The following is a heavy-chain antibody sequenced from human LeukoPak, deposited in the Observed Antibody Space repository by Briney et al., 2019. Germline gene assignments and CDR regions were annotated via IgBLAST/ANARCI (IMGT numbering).Heavy chain of an antibody. Sequence: ASVKVSCKASGYTFTSYGISWVRQAPGQGLEWMGWISAYNGNTNYAQKLQSRVTMTTDTSTSTACMELRSLRSDDTAVYYCARVYYDSSGQPFDYWGQGTLVTVSS. J-gene: IGHJ4*02. CDR3: ARVYYDSSGQPFDY. V-gene: IGHV1-18*01. CDR2: ISAYNGNT. D-gene: IGHD3-22*01. CDR1: GYTFTSYG.